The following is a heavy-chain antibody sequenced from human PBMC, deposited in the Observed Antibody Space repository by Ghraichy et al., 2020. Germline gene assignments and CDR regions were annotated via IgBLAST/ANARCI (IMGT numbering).Heavy chain of an antibody. J-gene: IGHJ4*02. V-gene: IGHV3-21*01. D-gene: IGHD3-10*01. CDR3: ARVRYGSGFVDY. Sequence: GGSLRLSCAASGFTFSSYSMNWVRQAPGKGLEWVSSISSSSSYIYYADSVKGRFTISRDNAKNSLYLQMNSLRAEDTAVYYCARVRYGSGFVDYWGQGTLVTVSS. CDR2: ISSSSSYI. CDR1: GFTFSSYS.